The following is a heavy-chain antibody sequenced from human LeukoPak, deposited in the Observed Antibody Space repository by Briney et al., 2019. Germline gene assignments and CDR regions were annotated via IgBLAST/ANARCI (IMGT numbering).Heavy chain of an antibody. CDR2: IKEDGSVK. V-gene: IGHV3-7*02. J-gene: IGHJ4*02. CDR3: AASITMFDY. Sequence: GGSLRLSCAATGFTFSRYWMSWVRQAPGKGLEWVANIKEDGSVKYYVESVKGRFTISRDNAKNSLYLQTNSLRAEDTAVYYCAASITMFDYWGQGTLVTVSS. CDR1: GFTFSRYW. D-gene: IGHD3-10*01.